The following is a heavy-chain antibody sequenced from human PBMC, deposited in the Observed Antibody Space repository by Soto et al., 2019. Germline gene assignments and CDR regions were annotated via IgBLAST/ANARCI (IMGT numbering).Heavy chain of an antibody. V-gene: IGHV1-3*01. J-gene: IGHJ2*01. D-gene: IGHD6-19*01. CDR3: ARAGYSSGWYHWYFDF. CDR2: INAGNGNT. CDR1: GYTFTNYG. Sequence: ASVKVSCKASGYTFTNYGIHWVRQSPLQRLEWMGWINAGNGNTKYSQKFQGRVIITRDTSASTAYMELSSLRSEDTAVFYCARAGYSSGWYHWYFDFWGRGTLVTVSS.